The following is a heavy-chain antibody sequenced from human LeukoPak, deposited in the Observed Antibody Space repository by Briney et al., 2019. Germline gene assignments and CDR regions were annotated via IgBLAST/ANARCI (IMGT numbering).Heavy chain of an antibody. CDR2: IYSGGQT. CDR3: ARGDRVATFDY. Sequence: PGGSLRLSCAASGFTVSSNYMSWVRQAPGKGLEWVTVIYSGGQTYHAGYVEGRFTISRDNSKNTLYFQMNSLRAEDTAVYYCARGDRVATFDYWGQGTLVTVSS. J-gene: IGHJ4*02. V-gene: IGHV3-53*01. CDR1: GFTVSSNY. D-gene: IGHD5-12*01.